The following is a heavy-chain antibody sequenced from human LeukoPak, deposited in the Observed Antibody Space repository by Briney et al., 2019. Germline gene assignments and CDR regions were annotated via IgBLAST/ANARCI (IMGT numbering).Heavy chain of an antibody. D-gene: IGHD3-10*01. CDR3: ARDLYVRGVINGNWFDP. CDR1: GGSISSGSYY. Sequence: SETLSLTCTVSGGSISSGSYYWSWIRQPAGKGLEWIGRIYTSGSTNYNPSLKSRVTISVDTSKNRFSLKLSSVTAADTAVYYCARDLYVRGVINGNWFDPWGQGTLVTVSS. J-gene: IGHJ5*02. CDR2: IYTSGST. V-gene: IGHV4-61*02.